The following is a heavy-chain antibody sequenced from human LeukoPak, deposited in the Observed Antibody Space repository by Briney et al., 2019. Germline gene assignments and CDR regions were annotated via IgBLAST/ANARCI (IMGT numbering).Heavy chain of an antibody. J-gene: IGHJ5*02. D-gene: IGHD3-22*01. CDR1: GYTFTSYY. CDR2: INPSGGST. Sequence: ASVKVSCKASGYTFTSYYMHWVRQAPGQGLEWMGIINPSGGSTSYAQKFQGRVTMTRDMSTSTVYMELSSLRSEDTAVYYCARVRKYYYDSSVAFDPWGQGTLVTVSS. V-gene: IGHV1-46*01. CDR3: ARVRKYYYDSSVAFDP.